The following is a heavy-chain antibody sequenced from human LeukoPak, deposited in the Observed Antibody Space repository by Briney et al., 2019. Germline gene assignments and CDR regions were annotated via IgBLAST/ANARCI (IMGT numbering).Heavy chain of an antibody. CDR2: INHSGST. J-gene: IGHJ4*02. CDR3: ARGRGIAAAGTFFDY. D-gene: IGHD6-13*01. V-gene: IGHV4-34*01. CDR1: GVSFSGYY. Sequence: TSETLSLTCAVYGVSFSGYYWSWIRQPPGKGLEWIGEINHSGSTNYNPSLKSRVTISVDTSKNQFSLKPSSVTAADTAVYYCARGRGIAAAGTFFDYWGQGTLVTVSS.